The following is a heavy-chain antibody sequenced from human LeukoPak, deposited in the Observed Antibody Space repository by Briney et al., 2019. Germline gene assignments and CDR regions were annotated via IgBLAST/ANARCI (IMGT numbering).Heavy chain of an antibody. J-gene: IGHJ6*03. V-gene: IGHV4-59*01. CDR1: GGSISSYY. Sequence: SETLSLTCTVSGGSISSYYWSWIRQPPGKGLEWIGYIYYSGSTNYNPSLKSRVTISVDTSKNQFSLKLSSVTAADTAMYYCARSKGIAAAGSSYYYYYMDVWGKGTTVTVSS. D-gene: IGHD6-13*01. CDR2: IYYSGST. CDR3: ARSKGIAAAGSSYYYYYMDV.